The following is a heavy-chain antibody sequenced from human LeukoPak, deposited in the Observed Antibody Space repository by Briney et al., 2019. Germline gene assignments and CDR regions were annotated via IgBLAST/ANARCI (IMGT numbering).Heavy chain of an antibody. CDR3: ARDGVNSGYDLCFDY. Sequence: PGGSLRLSCAASGFTFSSYSMNWVRQAPGKGLEWVSSISSSSSYIYYADSVKGRFTISRDNAKNSLYLQMNSLRAEDTAVYYCARDGVNSGYDLCFDYWGQGTLVTVSS. V-gene: IGHV3-21*01. CDR2: ISSSSSYI. J-gene: IGHJ4*02. CDR1: GFTFSSYS. D-gene: IGHD5-12*01.